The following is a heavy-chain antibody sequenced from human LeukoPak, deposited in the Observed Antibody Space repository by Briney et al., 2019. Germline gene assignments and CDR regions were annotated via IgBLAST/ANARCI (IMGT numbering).Heavy chain of an antibody. Sequence: GGSLRLSCAASGFTFSSYAMHWVRQAPGKGLEWVAVISYDGSNKYYADSVKGRFTISRDNSKNTLYLQMNSLRAEDTAVYYCARVPGSVWGEFDYWGQGTLVTVPS. J-gene: IGHJ4*02. D-gene: IGHD3-16*01. V-gene: IGHV3-30-3*01. CDR3: ARVPGSVWGEFDY. CDR2: ISYDGSNK. CDR1: GFTFSSYA.